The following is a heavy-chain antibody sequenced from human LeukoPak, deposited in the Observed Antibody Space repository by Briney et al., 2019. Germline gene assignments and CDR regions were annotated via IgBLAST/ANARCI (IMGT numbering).Heavy chain of an antibody. CDR1: GFSFSTFA. CDR2: ISGRGGDT. Sequence: GGSLRLSCAASGFSFSTFAMNWARQVPGKGLEWVSGISGRGGDTYDAESVRGRFTISRDDSKNTLYLQMTSLRAEDTAIYYCAKDRGFTSRDGGMLDYWGQGTLVTVSS. J-gene: IGHJ4*02. V-gene: IGHV3-23*01. CDR3: AKDRGFTSRDGGMLDY. D-gene: IGHD5-24*01.